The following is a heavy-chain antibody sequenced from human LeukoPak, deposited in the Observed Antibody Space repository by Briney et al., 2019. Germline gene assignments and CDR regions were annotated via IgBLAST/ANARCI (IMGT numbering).Heavy chain of an antibody. CDR1: GFTFSSHW. CDR3: ARGVYKWNYWFDS. D-gene: IGHD1-7*01. CDR2: INSDGSST. J-gene: IGHJ5*01. V-gene: IGHV3-74*01. Sequence: GESLRLSCAASGFTFSSHWMHWVRQAPGKGLVWVSRINSDGSSTTYADSVKGRFTISRDNAKNTLYLQMNSLRAEDTAVYYCARGVYKWNYWFDSWGQGTLATVSS.